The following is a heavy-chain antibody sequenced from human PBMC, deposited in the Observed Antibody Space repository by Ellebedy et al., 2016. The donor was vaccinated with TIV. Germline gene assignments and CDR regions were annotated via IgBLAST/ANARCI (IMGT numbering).Heavy chain of an antibody. J-gene: IGHJ4*02. D-gene: IGHD3-9*01. CDR1: GFRFTTYW. CDR2: IDPSDSQI. Sequence: GESLKISCKGSGFRFTTYWISWVRQAPGKGLEWLGRIDPSDSQINYSPSFQGHVTISADKSIRTAYLQWSSLKASDTAMCFCARHRANYDLLTGYSISDSTNDYWGPGTLVTVSS. V-gene: IGHV5-10-1*01. CDR3: ARHRANYDLLTGYSISDSTNDY.